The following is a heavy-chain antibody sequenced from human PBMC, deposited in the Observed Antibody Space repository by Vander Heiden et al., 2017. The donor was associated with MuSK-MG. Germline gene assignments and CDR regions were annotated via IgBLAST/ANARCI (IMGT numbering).Heavy chain of an antibody. CDR2: IWYDGSNK. J-gene: IGHJ4*02. D-gene: IGHD6-13*01. CDR3: AARAAAGTFDY. Sequence: QVQLVESGGGVVQPGRSLRLSCAASGFTFSSYGMHWVRQAPGKGLEWVAVIWYDGSNKYEADSVKGRFTISRDNSKNTLYLQMNSLRAEDTAVYYCAARAAAGTFDYGGQGTLVTVSS. V-gene: IGHV3-33*01. CDR1: GFTFSSYG.